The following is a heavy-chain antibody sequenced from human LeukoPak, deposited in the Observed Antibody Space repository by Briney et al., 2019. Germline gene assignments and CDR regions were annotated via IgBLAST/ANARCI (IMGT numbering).Heavy chain of an antibody. J-gene: IGHJ6*02. CDR1: EFTFSSYA. CDR3: AKDNTVTPYYYYGMDV. Sequence: GGSLRLSCAASEFTFSSYATSWVRQAPGKGLEWVSAISGSGGSTYYADSVKGRFTISRDNSKNTLYLQMNSLRAEDTAVYCCAKDNTVTPYYYYGMDVWGQGTTVTVSS. D-gene: IGHD4-17*01. V-gene: IGHV3-23*01. CDR2: ISGSGGST.